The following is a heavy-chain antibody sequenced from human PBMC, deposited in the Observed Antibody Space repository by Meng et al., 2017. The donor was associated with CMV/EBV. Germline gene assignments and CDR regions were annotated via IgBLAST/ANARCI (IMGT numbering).Heavy chain of an antibody. CDR2: ISYDGSNK. CDR3: ARGGRGYSYGFSPDY. J-gene: IGHJ4*02. D-gene: IGHD5-18*01. CDR1: GFTFSSYA. Sequence: QVQLVESGGGVVQPGRSLRLSCVPSGFTFSSYAMHWVRQAPGKGLEWVAVISYDGSNKYYADSVKGRFTISRDNSKNTLYLQMNSLRAEDTAVYYCARGGRGYSYGFSPDYWGQGTLVTVSS. V-gene: IGHV3-30-3*01.